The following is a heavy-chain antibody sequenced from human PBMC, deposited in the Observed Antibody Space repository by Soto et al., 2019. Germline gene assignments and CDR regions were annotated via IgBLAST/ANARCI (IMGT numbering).Heavy chain of an antibody. V-gene: IGHV1-3*01. Sequence: ASVKVSCQDSGYTFTSYAMHWVRQAPGQRLEWMGWINAGNGNTKYSQKFQGRVTITRDTSASTAYMELSSLRSEDTAVYYCARHSRSSRYYYGMDVWGQGTTVTVYS. CDR2: INAGNGNT. CDR1: GYTFTSYA. J-gene: IGHJ6*02. CDR3: ARHSRSSRYYYGMDV. D-gene: IGHD6-6*01.